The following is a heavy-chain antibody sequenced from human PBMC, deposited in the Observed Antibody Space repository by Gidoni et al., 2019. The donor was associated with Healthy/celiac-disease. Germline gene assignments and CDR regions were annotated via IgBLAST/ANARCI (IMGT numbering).Heavy chain of an antibody. CDR3: AKDAAVAGHYYFDY. J-gene: IGHJ4*02. CDR2: ISWNSGSI. D-gene: IGHD6-19*01. CDR1: GFTFDDYA. Sequence: EVQLVESGGGLVQPGRSLRLSCAASGFTFDDYAMHWVRQAPGKGLEWVSGISWNSGSIGYADSVKGRFTISRDNAKNSLYLQMNSLRAEDTALYYCAKDAAVAGHYYFDYWGQGTLVTVSS. V-gene: IGHV3-9*01.